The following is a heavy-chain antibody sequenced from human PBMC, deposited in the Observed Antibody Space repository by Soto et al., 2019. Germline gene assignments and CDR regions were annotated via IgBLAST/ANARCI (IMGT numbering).Heavy chain of an antibody. CDR1: GGTFSSYA. D-gene: IGHD2-15*01. CDR3: ASFYSVSGGGPTRVYYGMDV. J-gene: IGHJ6*02. CDR2: IIPIFGTA. V-gene: IGHV1-69*13. Sequence: SVKVSCKASGGTFSSYAISWVRQAPGQGLEWMGGIIPIFGTANYAQKFQGRVTITADESTSTAYMELSSLRSEDTAVYYCASFYSVSGGGPTRVYYGMDVWGQGTTVTVSS.